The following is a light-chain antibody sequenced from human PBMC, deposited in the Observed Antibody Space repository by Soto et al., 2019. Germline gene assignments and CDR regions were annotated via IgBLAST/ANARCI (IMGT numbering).Light chain of an antibody. V-gene: IGKV3-20*01. J-gene: IGKJ2*01. Sequence: EIVMTQSPGTLSLSPGDRATLSCRASQSVSSSSLAWYQQKPGQAPRLLIYGTSSRATGIPDRFSGSGSGTDFTLTISRLEPEDFAVYYCQQYGNAPYTFGQGTKLEIK. CDR2: GTS. CDR3: QQYGNAPYT. CDR1: QSVSSSS.